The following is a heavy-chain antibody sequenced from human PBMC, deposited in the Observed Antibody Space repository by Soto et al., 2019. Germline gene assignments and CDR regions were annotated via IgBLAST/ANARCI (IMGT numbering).Heavy chain of an antibody. J-gene: IGHJ6*02. CDR1: GGSIRSGGYY. D-gene: IGHD2-2*02. Sequence: SETLSLTCTVSGGSIRSGGYYWSWIRQHPGKGLEWIGYIYYSGSTYYNPSLKSRVTISVDTSKNQFSLKLSSVTAADTAVYYCARGYCSSTSCYTPLSYYYYGMDVWGQGTTVTVS. CDR3: ARGYCSSTSCYTPLSYYYYGMDV. V-gene: IGHV4-31*03. CDR2: IYYSGST.